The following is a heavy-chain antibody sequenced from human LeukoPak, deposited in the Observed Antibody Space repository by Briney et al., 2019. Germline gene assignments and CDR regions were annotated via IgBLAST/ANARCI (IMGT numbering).Heavy chain of an antibody. V-gene: IGHV4-59*01. CDR1: GGSISSYY. J-gene: IGHJ3*02. D-gene: IGHD6-13*01. CDR3: ARDRGLIAGEGTAFDI. CDR2: IYYSGST. Sequence: SETLSLTCTVSGGSISSYYWSWIRQPPGKGLEWIGYIYYSGSTNYNPSLKSRVTISVDTSKNQFSLKLSSVTAADTAVYYCARDRGLIAGEGTAFDIWGQGTMVTVSS.